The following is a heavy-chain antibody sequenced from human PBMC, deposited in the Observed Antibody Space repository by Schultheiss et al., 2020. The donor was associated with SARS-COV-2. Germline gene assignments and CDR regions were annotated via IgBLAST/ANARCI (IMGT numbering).Heavy chain of an antibody. V-gene: IGHV3-30-3*01. Sequence: GGSLRLSCVVSGFSVSDHYIDWVRQAPGKGLEWVAVISYDGSNKYYADSVKGRFTISRDNSKNTLYLQMNSLRAEDTAVYYCARGLDYSSSWYLYYYGMDVWGQGTTVTVSS. D-gene: IGHD6-13*01. CDR2: ISYDGSNK. CDR1: GFSVSDHY. CDR3: ARGLDYSSSWYLYYYGMDV. J-gene: IGHJ6*02.